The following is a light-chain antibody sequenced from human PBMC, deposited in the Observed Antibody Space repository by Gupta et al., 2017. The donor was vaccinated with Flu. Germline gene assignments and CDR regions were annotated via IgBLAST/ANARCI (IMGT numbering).Light chain of an antibody. V-gene: IGKV1-5*03. CDR2: KAS. CDR3: QQYNSYSIT. J-gene: IGKJ5*01. Sequence: DAQMTQSPSTLSACVGDRVTITCRASHSISIWLAWYQQKPGKAPKLLIYKASDLESGVPSRFSGSGSGTEFTLTISSLQPDDFATYYCQQYNSYSITFGQGTRLEIK. CDR1: HSISIW.